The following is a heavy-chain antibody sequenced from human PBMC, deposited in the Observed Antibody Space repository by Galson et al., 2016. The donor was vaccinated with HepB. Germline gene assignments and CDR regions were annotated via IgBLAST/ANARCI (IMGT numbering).Heavy chain of an antibody. Sequence: SLRLSCAASGFTVSSNYMSWVRQAPGKGLEWVSVIYSGGSTYYADSVKGRFTISRDNSKNTVYLQMNSLRAEDTAVYYCARVGLTVTQVKYWYFDLWGRGTLVTVSS. CDR3: ARVGLTVTQVKYWYFDL. J-gene: IGHJ2*01. V-gene: IGHV3-53*01. D-gene: IGHD4-17*01. CDR2: IYSGGST. CDR1: GFTVSSNY.